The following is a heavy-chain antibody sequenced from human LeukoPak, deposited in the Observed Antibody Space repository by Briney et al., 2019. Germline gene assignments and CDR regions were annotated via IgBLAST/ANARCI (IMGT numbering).Heavy chain of an antibody. Sequence: SETLSLTCTVSGGSISSDSYHWAWIRQPPGKGLEWIASIYYSGSTYYNPSLKSRVTISVDTSRNQFSLKLSSVTAADTAVYYCASLAVAGLSEGYWGQGTLVIVSS. CDR1: GGSISSDSYH. CDR2: IYYSGST. D-gene: IGHD6-19*01. CDR3: ASLAVAGLSEGY. J-gene: IGHJ4*02. V-gene: IGHV4-39*01.